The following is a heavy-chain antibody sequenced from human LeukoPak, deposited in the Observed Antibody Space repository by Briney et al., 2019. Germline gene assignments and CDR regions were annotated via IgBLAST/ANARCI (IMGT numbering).Heavy chain of an antibody. CDR2: IYSSGST. J-gene: IGHJ4*02. CDR1: GGSISSYY. V-gene: IGHV4-4*07. D-gene: IGHD2-2*03. CDR3: ARVDLRASYFDY. Sequence: SETLSLTCTVSGGSISSYYWSWIRQPAGKGLEWIGRIYSSGSTGYNPSLKSRVTMSVDTSKNQFSLKLSSVTAADTAVYYCARVDLRASYFDYWGQGTLVTVSS.